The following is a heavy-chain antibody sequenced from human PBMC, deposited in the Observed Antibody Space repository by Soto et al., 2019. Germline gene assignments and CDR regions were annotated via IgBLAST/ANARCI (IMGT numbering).Heavy chain of an antibody. V-gene: IGHV4-31*03. CDR1: GGSISSGGYY. CDR2: IYYSGST. CDR3: ARARRGTTVTQTLDY. Sequence: QVQLQESGPGLVKPSQTLSLTCTVSGGSISSGGYYWSWIRQHPGKGLEWIGYIYYSGSTYYNPSLKSRFTIAVDTSKNQFSLKLSSVTAADTAVYYCARARRGTTVTQTLDYWGQGTLVTVSS. J-gene: IGHJ4*02. D-gene: IGHD4-17*01.